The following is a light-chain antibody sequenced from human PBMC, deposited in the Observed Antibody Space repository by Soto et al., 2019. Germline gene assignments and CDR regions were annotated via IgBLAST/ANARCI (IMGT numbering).Light chain of an antibody. CDR2: FAS. J-gene: IGKJ1*01. CDR3: QQFNSYPRT. V-gene: IGKV1-9*01. Sequence: DIQLTQSPSFLSASEGDRVTIACRASQGIGNLLAWYQQKPGKGPKLLICFASTLQRGVPSRFTGSGSGTEFTLPISSLQPEDFGTYYSQQFNSYPRTFGQGTKVEIK. CDR1: QGIGNL.